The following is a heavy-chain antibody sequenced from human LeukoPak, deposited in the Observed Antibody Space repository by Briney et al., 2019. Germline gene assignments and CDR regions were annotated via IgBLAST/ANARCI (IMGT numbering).Heavy chain of an antibody. CDR1: GFTFSSYA. CDR2: ISGSGGST. D-gene: IGHD5-18*01. J-gene: IGHJ4*02. CDR3: AKVDTAMDPQGTDY. V-gene: IGHV3-23*01. Sequence: GGSLGLSCAASGFTFSSYAMSWVRQAPGKGLEWVSAISGSGGSTYYADSVKGRFTISRDNSKNTLYLQMNSLRAEDTAVYYCAKVDTAMDPQGTDYWGQGTLVTVSS.